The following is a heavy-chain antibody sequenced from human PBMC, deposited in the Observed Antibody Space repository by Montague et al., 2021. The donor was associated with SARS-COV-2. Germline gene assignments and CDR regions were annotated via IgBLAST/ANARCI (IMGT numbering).Heavy chain of an antibody. V-gene: IGHV2-5*01. CDR1: GFSLRSDDEG. D-gene: IGHD3-10*01. J-gene: IGHJ4*02. CDR2: IYWNGDK. Sequence: PALVKPTQTLTLTYTFSGFSLRSDDEGVAWIRQSPGQALEWLAVIYWNGDKRYSPSLQRRLTITKDTSENQVVLTMTNMDPVDTATYYCAHRGMIRGLIFDYWGQGTLVTVSS. CDR3: AHRGMIRGLIFDY.